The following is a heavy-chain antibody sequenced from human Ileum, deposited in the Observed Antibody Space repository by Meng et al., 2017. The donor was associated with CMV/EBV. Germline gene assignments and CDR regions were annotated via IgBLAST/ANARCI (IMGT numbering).Heavy chain of an antibody. CDR1: GFTFSTYA. CDR3: AKDWGRGTIGD. Sequence: VEWVAVGGGLVTTGGSLRVSCAASGFTFSTYAMMWVRQAPGRGLEWVSLIVGSGDTTYYIDSVKGRFTISRDNSKNTLYLQMDSLRAEDTAVYYCAKDWGRGTIGDWGQGTLVTVSS. D-gene: IGHD3-3*01. J-gene: IGHJ4*02. CDR2: IVGSGDTT. V-gene: IGHV3-23*04.